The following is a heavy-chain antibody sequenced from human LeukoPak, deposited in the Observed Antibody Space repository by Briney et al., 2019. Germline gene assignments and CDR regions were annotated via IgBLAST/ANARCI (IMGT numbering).Heavy chain of an antibody. CDR2: ISYDGSNK. CDR1: GFTFSSYG. CDR3: AKDPAITYCSSTGCFSYYFDY. J-gene: IGHJ4*02. D-gene: IGHD2-2*01. Sequence: PGRSLRLSCAASGFTFSSYGMHWVRQAPGKGLEWVAVISYDGSNKYYADSVKGRFTISRDNSKNTLYLQMNSLRAEDTAVYYCAKDPAITYCSSTGCFSYYFDYWGQGTLVIVSS. V-gene: IGHV3-30*18.